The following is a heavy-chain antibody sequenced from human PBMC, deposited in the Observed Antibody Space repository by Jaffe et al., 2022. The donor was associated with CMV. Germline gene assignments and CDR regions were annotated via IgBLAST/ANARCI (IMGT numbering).Heavy chain of an antibody. CDR1: GGTFSSYA. Sequence: QVQLVQSGAEVKKPGSSVKVSCKASGGTFSSYAISWVRQAPGQGLEWMGRIIPILGIANYAQKFQGRVTITADKSTSTAYMELSSLRSEDTAVYYCARDSDYDSSGYYYIDYWGQGTLVTVSS. D-gene: IGHD3-22*01. CDR2: IIPILGIA. V-gene: IGHV1-69*09. J-gene: IGHJ4*02. CDR3: ARDSDYDSSGYYYIDY.